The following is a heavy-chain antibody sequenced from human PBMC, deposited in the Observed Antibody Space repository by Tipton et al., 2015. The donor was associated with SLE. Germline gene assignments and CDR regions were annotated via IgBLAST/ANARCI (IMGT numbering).Heavy chain of an antibody. J-gene: IGHJ6*02. Sequence: SLRLSCAASGFTFSTYAMHWGRQAPGKGLEWVAIISYDGSDKYYADSVKGRFTISRDNSKNTLYLQMNGLRPEDTAVYYCARRVGSFYWMDVWGQGPPVSVSS. CDR2: ISYDGSDK. D-gene: IGHD3-10*01. CDR1: GFTFSTYA. V-gene: IGHV3-30*04. CDR3: ARRVGSFYWMDV.